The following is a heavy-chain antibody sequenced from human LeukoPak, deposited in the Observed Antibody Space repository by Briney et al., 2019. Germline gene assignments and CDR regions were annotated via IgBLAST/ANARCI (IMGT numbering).Heavy chain of an antibody. J-gene: IGHJ6*02. CDR2: ISGSGGST. V-gene: IGHV3-23*01. CDR1: GLISRNNG. Sequence: GGSLRLSCSASGLISRNNGMHSFRQHPGKGLQGGSAISGSGGSTYYADSVKGRFTISEDNAKNSLYLQMNSLRAEDTAVYYCASPYDILTWGGVMDVWGQGTTVTVSS. CDR3: ASPYDILTWGGVMDV. D-gene: IGHD3-9*01.